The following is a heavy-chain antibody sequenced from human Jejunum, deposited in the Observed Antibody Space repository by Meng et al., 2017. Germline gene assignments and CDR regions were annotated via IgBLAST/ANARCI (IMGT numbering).Heavy chain of an antibody. CDR3: AGSIAVPGKRPAYFDC. CDR2: MSYSGGT. V-gene: IGHV4-59*01. Sequence: SETLSLTCTVSGGSISSYAWNWIWQSPGKGLERIGYMSYSGGTNYNTSLTSRVTISVDTSTTQSSLTLNSVTAADTAIYDCAGSIAVPGKRPAYFDCWGQGILVTVSS. J-gene: IGHJ4*02. CDR1: GGSISSYA. D-gene: IGHD6-19*01.